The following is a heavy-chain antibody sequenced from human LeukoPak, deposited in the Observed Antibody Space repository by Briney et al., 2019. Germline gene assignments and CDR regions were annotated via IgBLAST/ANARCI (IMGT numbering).Heavy chain of an antibody. CDR2: IKQDGSEK. J-gene: IGHJ4*02. V-gene: IGHV3-7*01. Sequence: GGSLRLSCAASGFTFSSYWMSWVRQAPGRGLEWAANIKQDGSEKYYVDSVKGRFTISRDNAKNSLYLQMNSLRAEDTAVYYCARGFDWLLPYFDYWGQGTLVTVSS. CDR1: GFTFSSYW. CDR3: ARGFDWLLPYFDY. D-gene: IGHD3-9*01.